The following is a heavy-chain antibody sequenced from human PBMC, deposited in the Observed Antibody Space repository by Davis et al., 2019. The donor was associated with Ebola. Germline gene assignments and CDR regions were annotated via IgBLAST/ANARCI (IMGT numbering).Heavy chain of an antibody. CDR1: GFTLSSYG. V-gene: IGHV3-33*01. Sequence: GESLKISCAASGFTLSSYGLHWVRQPPGKGLEWVAVIWYDGRNQYYADSVKGRFTISRDNSKNTLNLQMNSLRAEDTAVYYCVRDTYYYYNTMDVWGKGTTVTVSS. CDR2: IWYDGRNQ. J-gene: IGHJ6*04. CDR3: VRDTYYYYNTMDV.